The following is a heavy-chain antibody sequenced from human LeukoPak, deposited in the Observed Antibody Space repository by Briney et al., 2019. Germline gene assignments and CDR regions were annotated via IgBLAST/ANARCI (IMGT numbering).Heavy chain of an antibody. CDR2: ISGSSSYI. CDR3: ARARITGTTWTHFDF. CDR1: GFTFSSYS. V-gene: IGHV3-21*01. D-gene: IGHD1-1*01. Sequence: PGGSLRLSCAASGFTFSSYSMNWVRQAPGKGLEWVSSISGSSSYIYYADSVKGRFTISRDNAKNSVYLQMNSLRAEDTAVYHCARARITGTTWTHFDFWGQGTLVTVSS. J-gene: IGHJ4*02.